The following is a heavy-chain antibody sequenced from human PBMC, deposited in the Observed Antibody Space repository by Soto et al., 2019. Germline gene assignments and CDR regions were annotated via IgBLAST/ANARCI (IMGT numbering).Heavy chain of an antibody. CDR2: ISPYTGNT. CDR1: GYIFVNYG. Sequence: QVQLVQSGDEVKKPGASVKVSCKASGYIFVNYGIAWVRQAPGQGLESMGWISPYTGNTHSASKVQGRLTMATDTATSTANMDLGSLTSDDAAVYYCVMVDNYVTPAPQDVWGQGTTVSVSS. CDR3: VMVDNYVTPAPQDV. J-gene: IGHJ6*02. V-gene: IGHV1-18*01. D-gene: IGHD3-16*01.